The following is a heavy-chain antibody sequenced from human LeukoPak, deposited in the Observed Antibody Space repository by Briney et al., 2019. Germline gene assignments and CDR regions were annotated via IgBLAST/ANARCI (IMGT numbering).Heavy chain of an antibody. D-gene: IGHD6-19*01. V-gene: IGHV3-30-3*02. CDR1: GFTFSSYA. J-gene: IGHJ4*02. CDR3: ASTGCSSGWYSDY. CDR2: ISYDGSNK. Sequence: GGSLRHSCAASGFTFSSYAMHWVRQAPGKGLEWVAVISYDGSNKYYADSVKGRFTISRDNSKNTLYLQMNSLRAEDTAVYYCASTGCSSGWYSDYWGQGTLVTVSS.